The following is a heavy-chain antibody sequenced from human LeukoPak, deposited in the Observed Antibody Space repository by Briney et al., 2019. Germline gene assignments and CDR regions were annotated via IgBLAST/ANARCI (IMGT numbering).Heavy chain of an antibody. CDR3: ARGTVVYYYGMDV. CDR2: INPNSGGT. J-gene: IGHJ6*02. CDR1: GYTFTGYY. V-gene: IGHV1-2*02. Sequence: GASVKVSCKSSGYTFTGYYVHWVRQAPGQGLEWMGWINPNSGGTNYAQKFQGRVTMTRDTSISTAYMELSRLRSDDTAVYYCARGTVVYYYGMDVWGQGTTVTVSS. D-gene: IGHD3-10*01.